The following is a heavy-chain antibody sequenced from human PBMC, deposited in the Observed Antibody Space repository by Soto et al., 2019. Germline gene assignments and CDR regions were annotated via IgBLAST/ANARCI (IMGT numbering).Heavy chain of an antibody. Sequence: TGGSLRLSCAASGFTFSSYGMHWVRQAPGKGLEWVAVISYDGSNKYYADSVKGRFTTSRDNSKNTLYLQMNSLRAEDTAVYYCANNKVGATLDYWRQGTLVTVSS. CDR2: ISYDGSNK. V-gene: IGHV3-30*18. CDR1: GFTFSSYG. CDR3: ANNKVGATLDY. D-gene: IGHD1-26*01. J-gene: IGHJ4*02.